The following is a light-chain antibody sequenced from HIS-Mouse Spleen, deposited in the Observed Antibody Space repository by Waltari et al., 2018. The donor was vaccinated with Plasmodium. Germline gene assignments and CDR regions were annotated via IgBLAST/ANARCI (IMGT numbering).Light chain of an antibody. CDR3: QKYNSAPWT. Sequence: IQMTQSPSSLSASVGDRVTITCRASQGISNYLAWYQQKPGKVPKLLIYAASTSQSGVPSRFSGSGSGTDFTLTISSLQPEDVATYYCQKYNSAPWTFGQGTKVEIK. CDR1: QGISNY. J-gene: IGKJ1*01. V-gene: IGKV1-27*01. CDR2: AAS.